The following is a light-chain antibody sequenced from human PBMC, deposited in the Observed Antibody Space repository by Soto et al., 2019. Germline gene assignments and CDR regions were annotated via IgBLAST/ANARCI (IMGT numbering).Light chain of an antibody. V-gene: IGKV3-20*01. CDR1: QSVSSSY. J-gene: IGKJ1*01. CDR2: GAS. CDR3: QQYVSSPWT. Sequence: EIVLTQSPGNLSLSPGERATLSCRARQSVSSSYLAWYQQKPGQAPRPLIYGASSRAIGIPDRFSGSGSGTDFTLTISRLEPEDFAVYYCQQYVSSPWTFGQGSQVEIK.